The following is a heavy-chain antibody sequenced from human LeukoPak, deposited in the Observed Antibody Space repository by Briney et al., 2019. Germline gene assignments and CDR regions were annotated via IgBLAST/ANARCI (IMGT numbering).Heavy chain of an antibody. CDR1: GFSLSTSGVG. J-gene: IGHJ4*02. Sequence: ESGPTLVNPSQTLTLTCTFSGFSLSTSGVGVGWIRQPPGKALEWLALIYWDDDKRYSPSLKSRLTITKDTSKNQVVLTMTNMDPVDTATYYCAHHVLLWFGELLIDYWGQGTLVTVSS. D-gene: IGHD3-10*01. CDR2: IYWDDDK. CDR3: AHHVLLWFGELLIDY. V-gene: IGHV2-5*02.